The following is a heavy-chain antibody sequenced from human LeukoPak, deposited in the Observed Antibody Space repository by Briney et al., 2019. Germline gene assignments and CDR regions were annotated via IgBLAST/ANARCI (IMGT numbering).Heavy chain of an antibody. CDR3: ARGGRQWLTPYYYYYGMDV. J-gene: IGHJ6*02. V-gene: IGHV3-30*04. D-gene: IGHD6-19*01. CDR2: ISYDGSNK. CDR1: GFTFSSYA. Sequence: GALRLSCAASGFTFSSYAMHWVRQAPGKGLEWVAVISYDGSNKYYADSVKGRFTISRDNSKNTLYLQMNSLRAEDTSVYYCARGGRQWLTPYYYYYGMDVWGQGTTVTVSS.